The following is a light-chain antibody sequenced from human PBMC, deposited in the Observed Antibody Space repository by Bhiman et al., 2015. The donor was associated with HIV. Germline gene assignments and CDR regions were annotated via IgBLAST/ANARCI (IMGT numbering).Light chain of an antibody. Sequence: SYELTQDPAVSVALGQTVRITCHGDSLRNYYASWYQQKPGQAPVLVIYGKNNRPSGIPDRFSGSSSGNTASLTITGALAEDEADYYCNSRDSRGNHWVFGGGTKLTVL. CDR1: SLRNYY. J-gene: IGLJ2*01. CDR2: GKN. CDR3: NSRDSRGNHWV. V-gene: IGLV3-19*01.